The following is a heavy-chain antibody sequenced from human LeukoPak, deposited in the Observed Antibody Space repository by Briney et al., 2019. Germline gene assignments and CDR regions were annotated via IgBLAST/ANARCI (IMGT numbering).Heavy chain of an antibody. D-gene: IGHD2-15*01. Sequence: GGSLRLSCAASGFTFSSYAMTWVRQAPGKGLEWVSIIGGSGDSIYCADSVKGRFTISRDNAKNSLYLQMDSLRVEDTAMYYCAREFNSFKSDCSGGYCLFLNWGQGALVTVSS. CDR3: AREFNSFKSDCSGGYCLFLN. V-gene: IGHV3-23*01. CDR2: IGGSGDSI. CDR1: GFTFSSYA. J-gene: IGHJ4*02.